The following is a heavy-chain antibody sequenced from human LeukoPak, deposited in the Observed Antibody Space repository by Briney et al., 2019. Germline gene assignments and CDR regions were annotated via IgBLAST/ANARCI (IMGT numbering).Heavy chain of an antibody. Sequence: GGSLRLSCAASGFTVSRYWMHWVRQAPGKGLEWVAVIWYDGSNKYYADSVKGRFTISRDNSKNTLYLQMNSLRAEDTAVYYCARGPLTMMYYFDYWGQGTLVTVSS. J-gene: IGHJ4*02. CDR1: GFTVSRYW. CDR3: ARGPLTMMYYFDY. V-gene: IGHV3-33*08. CDR2: IWYDGSNK. D-gene: IGHD3-22*01.